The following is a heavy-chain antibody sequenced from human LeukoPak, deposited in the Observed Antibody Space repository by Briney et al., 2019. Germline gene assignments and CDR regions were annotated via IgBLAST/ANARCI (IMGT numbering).Heavy chain of an antibody. CDR2: ISAYNGNT. CDR3: ARESPHDYGDYVLGY. V-gene: IGHV1-18*01. D-gene: IGHD4-17*01. CDR1: GYTFTSYG. Sequence: ASVKVSCKASGYTFTSYGISWVRQAPGQGLEWMGWISAYNGNTNYAQKLQGRVTMTTDTSTSTAYMELRGLRSDDTAVYYCARESPHDYGDYVLGYWGQGTRVTSSS. J-gene: IGHJ4*02.